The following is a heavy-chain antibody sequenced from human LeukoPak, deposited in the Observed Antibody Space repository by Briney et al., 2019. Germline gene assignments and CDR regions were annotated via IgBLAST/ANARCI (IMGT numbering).Heavy chain of an antibody. Sequence: SVKVSCKASGGTFSSYAISWVRQAPGQGLEWMGGIIPIFGTANYAQKFQGRVTITADESTSTAYMELSSLRSEDTAVYYCANWAETGTTRGLDYWGQGTLVTVSS. CDR1: GGTFSSYA. CDR3: ANWAETGTTRGLDY. CDR2: IIPIFGTA. J-gene: IGHJ4*02. D-gene: IGHD1-1*01. V-gene: IGHV1-69*13.